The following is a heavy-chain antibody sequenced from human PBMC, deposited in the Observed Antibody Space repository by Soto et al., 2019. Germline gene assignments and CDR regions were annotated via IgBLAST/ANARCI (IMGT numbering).Heavy chain of an antibody. CDR3: ARDGPRGITGSRWYHYGLDV. Sequence: ASVKVSCKASGYIFTDHYLHWVRQAPGQGLEWVGWIDPRSGGTSYALKFHGRVTMTRDTSISTAYVEVSRLGSDDAAVYFCARDGPRGITGSRWYHYGLDVWGQGTTVTVSS. J-gene: IGHJ6*02. D-gene: IGHD1-20*01. CDR2: IDPRSGGT. CDR1: GYIFTDHY. V-gene: IGHV1-2*02.